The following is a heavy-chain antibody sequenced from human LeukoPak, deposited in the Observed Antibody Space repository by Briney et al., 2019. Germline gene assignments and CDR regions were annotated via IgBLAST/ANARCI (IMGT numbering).Heavy chain of an antibody. CDR2: INPSGGST. J-gene: IGHJ6*02. D-gene: IGHD6-6*01. Sequence: GASVKVSCKASGYTFTSCYMHWVRQAPGQGLEWMGIINPSGGSTSYAQKFQGRVTMTRDTSTSTVYMELSSLRSEDTAVYYCAIAGQQLAPYYYYGMDVWGQGTTVTVSS. V-gene: IGHV1-46*01. CDR3: AIAGQQLAPYYYYGMDV. CDR1: GYTFTSCY.